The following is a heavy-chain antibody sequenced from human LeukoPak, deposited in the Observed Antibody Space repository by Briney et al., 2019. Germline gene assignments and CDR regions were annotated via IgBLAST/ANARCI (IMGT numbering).Heavy chain of an antibody. CDR2: VSGTSGIT. CDR3: ASSSAWYEPIDY. V-gene: IGHV3-23*01. J-gene: IGHJ4*02. D-gene: IGHD6-19*01. CDR1: GFTFSSFA. Sequence: GGSLRLSCAASGFTFSSFAMNWVRQAPGKGLEWVSAVSGTSGITYYPDSVTGRSTISRDNSKNTLYLQMNSLRAEDTAVYYCASSSAWYEPIDYWGQGTLVTVSS.